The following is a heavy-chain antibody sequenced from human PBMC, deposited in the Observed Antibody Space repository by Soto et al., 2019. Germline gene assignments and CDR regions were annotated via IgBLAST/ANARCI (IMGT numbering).Heavy chain of an antibody. V-gene: IGHV3-53*01. D-gene: IGHD5-18*01. J-gene: IGHJ5*02. Sequence: EVQLVEPGGGLIQPGGSLRLSCAASGFTVSSNYMSWVRQAPGKGLEWVSVIYSGGSTYYADSVKGRFTISRDNSKNTLYLQMNSLRAEDTAVYYCAREAKKSRGYSYGKGYYLYNWFDPWGQGTLVTVSS. CDR3: AREAKKSRGYSYGKGYYLYNWFDP. CDR2: IYSGGST. CDR1: GFTVSSNY.